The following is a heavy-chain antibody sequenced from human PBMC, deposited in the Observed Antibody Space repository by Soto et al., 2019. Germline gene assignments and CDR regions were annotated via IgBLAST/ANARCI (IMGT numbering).Heavy chain of an antibody. CDR1: GGSISSGGYY. V-gene: IGHV4-31*03. Sequence: ASETLSLTCTVSGGSISSGGYYWSWIRQHPGKGLEWIGYIYYSGSTYYNPSLKSRVTISVDTSKNQFSLKLSSVTAADTAVYYCASFTYYYDSSFDYWGQGTQVTVSS. J-gene: IGHJ4*02. CDR3: ASFTYYYDSSFDY. D-gene: IGHD3-22*01. CDR2: IYYSGST.